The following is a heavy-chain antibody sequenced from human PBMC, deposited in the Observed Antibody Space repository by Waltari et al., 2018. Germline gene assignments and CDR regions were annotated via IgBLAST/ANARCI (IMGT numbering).Heavy chain of an antibody. D-gene: IGHD6-13*01. CDR3: ARGVPSAIAAVALTYFDY. CDR2: IYTSGRT. Sequence: QVQLPESGPGLVKPSETLSLTCNVSGGSISSYYWSWIRQPAGKGLEWIGRIYTSGRTNYNPALKSRVTMSVDTSKNQFSLKLSSVTAADTAVYYCARGVPSAIAAVALTYFDYWGQGTLVTVSS. V-gene: IGHV4-4*07. CDR1: GGSISSYY. J-gene: IGHJ4*02.